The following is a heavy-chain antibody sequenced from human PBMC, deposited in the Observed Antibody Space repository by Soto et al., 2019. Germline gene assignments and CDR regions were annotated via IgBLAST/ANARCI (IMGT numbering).Heavy chain of an antibody. CDR3: ARDAVAMDY. D-gene: IGHD6-19*01. V-gene: IGHV3-30-3*01. Sequence: GGSLRLSCTASEFTISSYSMHWVRQAPGKGLEWVAVISYDGSSKYNADSGKGPFTISRDKSKNTVYLQMHSLTVEDTAVYYCARDAVAMDYWGQGTLVTVSS. J-gene: IGHJ4*02. CDR2: ISYDGSSK. CDR1: EFTISSYS.